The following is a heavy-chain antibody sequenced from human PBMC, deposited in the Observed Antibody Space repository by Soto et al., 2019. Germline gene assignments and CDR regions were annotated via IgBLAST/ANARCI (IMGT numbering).Heavy chain of an antibody. Sequence: QVQLVESGGGVVQPGRSLRLSCAASGFTFSSYAMHWVRQAPGKGLEWVAVISYDGSNKYYADSVKGRFTISRDNSKNTLYLQMNCLRAEDTAVYYCARASTYYDCWSGYYTYYYYYGMDVWGQGTTVTVSS. V-gene: IGHV3-30-3*01. CDR3: ARASTYYDCWSGYYTYYYYYGMDV. CDR1: GFTFSSYA. J-gene: IGHJ6*02. D-gene: IGHD3-3*01. CDR2: ISYDGSNK.